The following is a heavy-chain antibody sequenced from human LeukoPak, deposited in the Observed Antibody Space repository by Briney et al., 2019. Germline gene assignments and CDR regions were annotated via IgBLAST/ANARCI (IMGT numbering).Heavy chain of an antibody. CDR3: ARGSPSYYYDSSGYSNSDY. V-gene: IGHV1-46*01. D-gene: IGHD3-22*01. J-gene: IGHJ4*02. CDR1: GYTFTSYY. Sequence: ASVKVSCKASGYTFTSYYMHWVRQAPGQGLEWMGIINPNGGSTSYAQKFQGRVTRTGDTSTSTVYMELSSLRSEDTAVYYCARGSPSYYYDSSGYSNSDYWGQGTLVTVSS. CDR2: INPNGGST.